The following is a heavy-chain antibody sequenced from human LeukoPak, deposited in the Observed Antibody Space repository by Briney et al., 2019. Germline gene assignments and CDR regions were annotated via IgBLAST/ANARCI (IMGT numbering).Heavy chain of an antibody. J-gene: IGHJ4*02. CDR3: ARDMTGYSSAWYYFDY. CDR2: INSDGSST. D-gene: IGHD6-19*01. V-gene: IGHV3-74*01. Sequence: GGSLRLSCAASGFTFSSYWMHWARHAPGEGLVWVSRINSDGSSTSYADSVKGRFTISRDNAKNTLYLQMNSLRAEDTGVYYCARDMTGYSSAWYYFDYWGQGTLVTVSS. CDR1: GFTFSSYW.